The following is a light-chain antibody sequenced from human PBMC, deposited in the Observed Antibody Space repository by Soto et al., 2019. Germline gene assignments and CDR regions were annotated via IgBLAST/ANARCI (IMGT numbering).Light chain of an antibody. J-gene: IGLJ1*01. Sequence: QAVVTQEPSFSVSPGGTVTLTCGLSSDSVSASHFPSWYQQTPGQAPRTLIYNTNTRSSGVPDRFSGSILGNRAALTITGAQAEDEADYYCQSYDSSLSGSVFGTGTKVTVL. CDR3: QSYDSSLSGSV. V-gene: IGLV8-61*01. CDR1: SDSVSASHF. CDR2: NTN.